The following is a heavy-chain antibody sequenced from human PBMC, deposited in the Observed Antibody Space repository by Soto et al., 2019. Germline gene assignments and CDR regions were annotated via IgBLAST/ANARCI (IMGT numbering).Heavy chain of an antibody. J-gene: IGHJ6*02. CDR3: ARGGDIADRPEGDYYYGMDV. CDR2: ISFDGSNK. CDR1: GFTFRNYA. V-gene: IGHV3-30-3*01. Sequence: VQVVQSGGGVVQPGRPLRLSCAASGFTFRNYAVHWVRQAPGKGLEWGAVISFDGSNKYYADSVKGRFTISRDNSKNTLYLQMNNLRAEDTAVYYCARGGDIADRPEGDYYYGMDVWGQGTTVTVSS. D-gene: IGHD6-6*01.